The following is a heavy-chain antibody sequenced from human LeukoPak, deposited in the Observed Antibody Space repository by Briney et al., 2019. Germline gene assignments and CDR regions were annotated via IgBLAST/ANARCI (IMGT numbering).Heavy chain of an antibody. V-gene: IGHV4-59*01. CDR2: VYDNDIS. D-gene: IGHD5-12*01. J-gene: IGHJ3*02. Sequence: SETLSLTCSVSGASIRSFFWSWVRQSPGKGLEWIGYVYDNDISNFNPSLESRVTILVDRSKSQFSLKLRSVTAADTAVYYCARGLVLATDDAFDIWGPGTMVTVSS. CDR1: GASIRSFF. CDR3: ARGLVLATDDAFDI.